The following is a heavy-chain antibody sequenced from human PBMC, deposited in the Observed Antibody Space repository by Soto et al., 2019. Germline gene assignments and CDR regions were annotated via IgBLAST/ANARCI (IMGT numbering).Heavy chain of an antibody. D-gene: IGHD6-6*01. CDR2: ISQSGNT. V-gene: IGHV4-34*01. Sequence: PSETLSLTCSIYSGSFSGYYWSWIRQPPGKGLEWIGEISQSGNTNCSPSLKSRVSISIDTSKKQFSLNLASVSAADTAVYYCARAPKVSGSSQTRPDFWGQGTLVTVPS. CDR3: ARAPKVSGSSQTRPDF. J-gene: IGHJ4*02. CDR1: SGSFSGYY.